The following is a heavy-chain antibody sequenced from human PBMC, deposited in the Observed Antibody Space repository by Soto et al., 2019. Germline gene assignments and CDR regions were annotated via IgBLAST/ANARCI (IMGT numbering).Heavy chain of an antibody. V-gene: IGHV3-74*01. CDR1: GFTFSSYW. CDR2: IKSDGSWA. CDR3: VRGDGDVYVGNGYLGRH. J-gene: IGHJ4*02. Sequence: EVQLVESGGGLVQPGGSLRLSCTASGFTFSSYWMHWVRQAPGKGLEWVSRIKSDGSWALYADSMEGRLTISRDNAKKTLYRRRSSLRAEDTAVYYCVRGDGDVYVGNGYLGRHWGQGTLVTVSS. D-gene: IGHD3-10*02.